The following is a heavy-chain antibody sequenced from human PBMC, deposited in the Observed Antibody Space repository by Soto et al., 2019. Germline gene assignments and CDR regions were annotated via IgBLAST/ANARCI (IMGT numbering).Heavy chain of an antibody. CDR3: AREDPLTVVTDLPPIYYGMEV. CDR1: GFTFSSYS. CDR2: ISSSSSTI. V-gene: IGHV3-48*02. D-gene: IGHD2-15*01. Sequence: PWGSLRLSCAASGFTFSSYSMNWVRQDPGKGLEWVSYISSSSSTIYYADSVKGRFTISRDNAKNSLYLQMNSLRDEDTAVYYCAREDPLTVVTDLPPIYYGMEVWGKGNTVIVSS. J-gene: IGHJ6*04.